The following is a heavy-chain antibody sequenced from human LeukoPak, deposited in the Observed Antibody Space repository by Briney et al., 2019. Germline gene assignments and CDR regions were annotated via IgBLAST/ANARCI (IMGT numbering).Heavy chain of an antibody. CDR1: GGSVRRSHYY. Sequence: SETLSLTCTVSGGSVRRSHYYWGWIRQPPGTGLEWIGSISYSGSTYYHPSLKSRVTISVDTSKTQFSLMLSSVTAADTAVYYCARLRGFGELFTAFDMWGQGTMVTVPS. J-gene: IGHJ3*02. CDR3: ARLRGFGELFTAFDM. V-gene: IGHV4-39*01. CDR2: ISYSGST. D-gene: IGHD3-10*01.